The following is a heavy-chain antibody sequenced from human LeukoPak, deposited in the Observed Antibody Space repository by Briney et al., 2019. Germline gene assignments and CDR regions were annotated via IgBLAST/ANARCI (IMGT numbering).Heavy chain of an antibody. V-gene: IGHV3-74*01. CDR1: GFTLSRYW. D-gene: IGHD5-12*01. J-gene: IGHJ4*02. Sequence: GGSLRLSCAASGFTLSRYWVHWVRQAPGKGLVWVSRTNTDGSYTSYAGSVEGRFTISRDNAKNTLYLQMNSLRAEDTAVYYCARDKGGYDDYWGQGTLVTVSS. CDR2: TNTDGSYT. CDR3: ARDKGGYDDY.